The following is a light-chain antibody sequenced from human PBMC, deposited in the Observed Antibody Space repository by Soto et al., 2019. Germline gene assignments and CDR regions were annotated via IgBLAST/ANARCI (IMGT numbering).Light chain of an antibody. J-gene: IGKJ4*01. CDR2: GVS. V-gene: IGKV1-5*03. Sequence: DIRMTQSPSTLSASVGDRVTITCRASQSISSWLTWYQQKPGKAPKLLIFGVSSLDIGVPSRFSGSGSGTEFTLTISSLQPDDFATYYCQQYSSYSGLTFGGGTKVEIK. CDR1: QSISSW. CDR3: QQYSSYSGLT.